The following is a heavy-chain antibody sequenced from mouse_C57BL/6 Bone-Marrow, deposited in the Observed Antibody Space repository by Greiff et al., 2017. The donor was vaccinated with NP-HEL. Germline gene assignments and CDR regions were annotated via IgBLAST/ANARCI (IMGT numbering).Heavy chain of an antibody. V-gene: IGHV1-61*01. CDR3: ASMGLRRGNYYAMDY. D-gene: IGHD2-4*01. J-gene: IGHJ4*01. Sequence: VQLQESGAELVRPGSSVKLSCKASGYTFTSYWMDWVKQRPGQGLEWIGNIYPSDSETHYNQKFKDKATLTVDKSSSTAYMQLSSLTSEDSAVYYCASMGLRRGNYYAMDYWGQGTSVTVSS. CDR1: GYTFTSYW. CDR2: IYPSDSET.